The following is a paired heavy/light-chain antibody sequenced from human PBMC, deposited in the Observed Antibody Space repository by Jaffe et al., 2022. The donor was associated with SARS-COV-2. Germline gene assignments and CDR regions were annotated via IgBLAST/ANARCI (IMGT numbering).Heavy chain of an antibody. Sequence: QVQLVQSGAEVKKPGASVKVSCKASGYTFTSYDINWVRQATGQGLEWMGWMNPNSGNTGYAQKFQGRVTMTRNTSISTAYMELSSLRSEDTAVYYCARWGTFSSGWYPVGRYGMDVWGQGTTVTVSS. CDR2: MNPNSGNT. D-gene: IGHD6-19*01. CDR3: ARWGTFSSGWYPVGRYGMDV. CDR1: GYTFTSYD. J-gene: IGHJ6*02. V-gene: IGHV1-8*01.
Light chain of an antibody. CDR3: QQYDNLPSNT. V-gene: IGKV1-33*01. J-gene: IGKJ2*01. Sequence: DIQMTQSPSSLSASVGDRVTITCQASQDISNYLNWYQQKPGKAPKLLIYDASNLETGVPSRFSGSGSGTDFTFTISSLQPEDIATYYCQQYDNLPSNTFGQGTKLEIK. CDR2: DAS. CDR1: QDISNY.